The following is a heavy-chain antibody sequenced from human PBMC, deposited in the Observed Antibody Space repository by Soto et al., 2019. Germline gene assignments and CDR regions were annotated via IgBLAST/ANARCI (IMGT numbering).Heavy chain of an antibody. CDR2: MNPNSGNT. D-gene: IGHD3-16*01. V-gene: IGHV1-8*01. CDR1: GYTFTSYD. Sequence: QVQLVQSGAEVKKPGASVKVSCKASGYTFTSYDINWVRQATGQELAWMGWMNPNSGNTCYAQKFQGRVTMTRNTSVSTAYMQLSRLGSEDTDVYYCARSERRVGADARRGGSDCWGQGTLITVS. CDR3: ARSERRVGADARRGGSDC. J-gene: IGHJ4*02.